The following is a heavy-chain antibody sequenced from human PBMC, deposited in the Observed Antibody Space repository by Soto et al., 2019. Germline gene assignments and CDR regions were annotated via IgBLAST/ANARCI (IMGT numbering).Heavy chain of an antibody. CDR3: AGRLTTAASLDY. D-gene: IGHD3-16*01. V-gene: IGHV3-53*01. CDR2: VHGGGST. CDR1: GFTVSNNH. Sequence: VQLVESGGGLIQPGGSLRLSCVASGFTVSNNHMTWVRQAAGKGLELVSFVHGGGSTSYADSVKGRFTISRDNSKNTLYLQMDSLRAEDTAIYYCAGRLTTAASLDYWGRGTLVTVSS. J-gene: IGHJ4*02.